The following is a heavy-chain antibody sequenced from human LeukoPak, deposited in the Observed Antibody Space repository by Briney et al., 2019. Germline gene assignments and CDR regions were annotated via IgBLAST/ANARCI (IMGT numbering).Heavy chain of an antibody. D-gene: IGHD4-17*01. V-gene: IGHV3-49*03. CDR2: SRSRAHGGTT. CDR1: GFTFGENA. Sequence: PGRSLRLSCTAFGFTFGENAMIWFRQSPGKGLEWVSLSRSRAHGGTTEYAASVMGRFTMSRDDSKNIAYLQMNSLETEDTAVYYCAKHRSNFGDYVFDYWGQGTLVTVSS. CDR3: AKHRSNFGDYVFDY. J-gene: IGHJ4*02.